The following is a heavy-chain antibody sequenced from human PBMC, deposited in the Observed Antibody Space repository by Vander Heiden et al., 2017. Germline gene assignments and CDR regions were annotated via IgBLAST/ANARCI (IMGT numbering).Heavy chain of an antibody. D-gene: IGHD2-15*01. Sequence: QVQLQESGPGLVKPSQTLSLTCTVSGGSIRSGDYYWSWIRQPPGKGLEWIGYIYYSGITYYNPSLKSRVTISVDTSKNQFSLKLSSVTAADTAVYYCASEVAAISHAFDIWGQGTMVTVSS. CDR3: ASEVAAISHAFDI. J-gene: IGHJ3*02. V-gene: IGHV4-30-4*01. CDR2: IYYSGIT. CDR1: GGSIRSGDYY.